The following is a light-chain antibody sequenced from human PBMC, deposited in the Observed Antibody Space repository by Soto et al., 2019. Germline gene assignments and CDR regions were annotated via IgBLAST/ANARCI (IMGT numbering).Light chain of an antibody. CDR1: QSVSSSY. J-gene: IGKJ1*01. Sequence: EIEMTQSPATLSVSPGERDNLSCRASQSVSSSYLAWYQQKPGQAPRLLIYGASSRATGIPDRFSGSGSGTDFTLTISSLQPEDFATYYCQQSYSTPPWTFGQGTKVDIK. CDR2: GAS. CDR3: QQSYSTPPWT. V-gene: IGKV3-20*01.